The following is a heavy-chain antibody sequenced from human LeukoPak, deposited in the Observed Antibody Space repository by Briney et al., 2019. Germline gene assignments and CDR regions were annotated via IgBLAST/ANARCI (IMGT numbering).Heavy chain of an antibody. CDR3: ARGVLLVLIGDASPGWFDP. J-gene: IGHJ5*02. CDR1: GGTFSSYA. CDR2: IIPIFGTA. V-gene: IGHV1-69*01. Sequence: GSSVKVSCKASGGTFSSYAISWVRQAPGQGLEWMGGIIPIFGTANYAQKFQGRVTITADESTSTAYMEPSSLKSEDTAVYYCARGVLLVLIGDASPGWFDPWGQGTPVTVPS. D-gene: IGHD3-16*01.